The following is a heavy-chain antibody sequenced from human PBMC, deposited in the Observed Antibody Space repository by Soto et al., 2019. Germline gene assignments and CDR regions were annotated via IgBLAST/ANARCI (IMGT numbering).Heavy chain of an antibody. J-gene: IGHJ4*02. V-gene: IGHV1-69*14. D-gene: IGHD1-26*01. CDR1: GSTFNNFA. Sequence: QVVLLQSGAEVKEPGSSVRVSCQVSGSTFNNFAFSWVRQAPGHGPEWLGGIVVDSNTAEYSQRFQDRVTITADTSTATLYMELASLIFEDTAVYYCARAIKRWEVNYYFDFWGQGTPGTVSS. CDR2: IVVDSNTA. CDR3: ARAIKRWEVNYYFDF.